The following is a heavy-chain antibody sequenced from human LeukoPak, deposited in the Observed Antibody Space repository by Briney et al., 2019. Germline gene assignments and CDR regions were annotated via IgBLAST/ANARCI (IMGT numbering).Heavy chain of an antibody. D-gene: IGHD1-26*01. CDR3: AKPSGWELFETWFDP. Sequence: GGSLRLSCAASGFTPSNYWMIHWVRQVPGKGLQWVSRINNDGNLKTDGRDTGYADSVKGRFTISRDNSKNTLYLQMNSLRAEDTAVYYCAKPSGWELFETWFDPWGQGTLVTVSS. J-gene: IGHJ5*02. V-gene: IGHV3-23*01. CDR2: INNDGNLKTDGRDT. CDR1: GFTPSNYW.